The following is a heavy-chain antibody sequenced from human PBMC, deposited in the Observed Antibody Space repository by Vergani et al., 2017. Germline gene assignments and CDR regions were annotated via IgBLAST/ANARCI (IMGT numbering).Heavy chain of an antibody. CDR3: ARAESKLDAFDI. V-gene: IGHV1-46*01. D-gene: IGHD1-1*01. CDR2: INPSGGST. CDR1: GYTFTSYY. Sequence: QVQLVQSGAEVKKPGASVKVSCKASGYTFTSYYMHWVRQAPGQGLEWMGIINPSGGSTSYAKKFQGRVTMTRDTSTSTVYMELSSLRSEDTAVYYCARAESKLDAFDIWGQGTMVTVSS. J-gene: IGHJ3*02.